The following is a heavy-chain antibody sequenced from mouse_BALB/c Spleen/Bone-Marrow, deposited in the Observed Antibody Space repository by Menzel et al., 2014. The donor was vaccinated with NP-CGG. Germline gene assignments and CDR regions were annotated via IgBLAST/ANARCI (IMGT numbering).Heavy chain of an antibody. CDR3: ARYRDDHVFMDY. J-gene: IGHJ4*01. Sequence: EVKLQESGPGLVKPSQSLSLTCTVTGYSITSDYAWNWIRQFPGNKLEWMGYISYSGSTSYNPSLKSRISITRDTSKNQFFLQLNSVSTEDTATYYCARYRDDHVFMDYWGQGTSVTASS. CDR1: GYSITSDYA. D-gene: IGHD2-4*01. V-gene: IGHV3-2*02. CDR2: ISYSGST.